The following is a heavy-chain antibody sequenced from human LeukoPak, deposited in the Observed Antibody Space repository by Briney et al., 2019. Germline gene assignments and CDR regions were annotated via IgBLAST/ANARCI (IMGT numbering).Heavy chain of an antibody. V-gene: IGHV4-34*01. CDR1: GGSFSGYY. CDR3: AYRRGYSYGSFDY. Sequence: SETLSLTCAVYGGSFSGYYWSWIRQPPGKGLEWIGEINHSGSTNYNPSLKSRVTISVDTSKNQFSLKLSSVTAADTAVYYCAYRRGYSYGSFDYWGQGTLVTVSS. CDR2: INHSGST. J-gene: IGHJ4*02. D-gene: IGHD5-18*01.